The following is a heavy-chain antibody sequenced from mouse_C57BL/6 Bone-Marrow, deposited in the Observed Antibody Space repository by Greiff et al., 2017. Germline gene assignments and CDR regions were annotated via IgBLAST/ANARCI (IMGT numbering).Heavy chain of an antibody. D-gene: IGHD2-13*01. Sequence: QVQLKQSGAELVRPGASVKLSCKASGYTFPDYYINWVTQRPGQGLEWIARIYPGSGNTYYNEKFKGKATLTAEKSSSTAYMQLSSLTSEDSAVYFCARPGLYYAMDYWGQGTSVTVSS. CDR1: GYTFPDYY. CDR3: ARPGLYYAMDY. V-gene: IGHV1-76*01. CDR2: IYPGSGNT. J-gene: IGHJ4*01.